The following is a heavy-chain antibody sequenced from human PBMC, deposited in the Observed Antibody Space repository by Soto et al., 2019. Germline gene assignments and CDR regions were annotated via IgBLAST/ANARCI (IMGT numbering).Heavy chain of an antibody. D-gene: IGHD2-8*01. CDR2: VYSTGST. CDR1: GDSITTKGYY. V-gene: IGHV4-39*01. Sequence: SETLPLTCSVSGDSITTKGYYWGWIRQPPGKGLQWIGNVYSTGSTFSHPSLTSRVFISVDTSKNKFSLRLTSVTAADTAVYYCARSHYTYGLIIDDWGPGTMVPVSS. J-gene: IGHJ4*02. CDR3: ARSHYTYGLIIDD.